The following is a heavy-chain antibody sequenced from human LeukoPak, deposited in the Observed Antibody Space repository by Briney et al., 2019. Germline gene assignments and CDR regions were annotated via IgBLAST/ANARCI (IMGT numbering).Heavy chain of an antibody. V-gene: IGHV1-2*02. CDR2: INPNSGGT. CDR1: GYTFTGYY. Sequence: ASVKVSCKASGYTFTGYYMHWVRQAPGQGLEWMGWINPNSGGTNYAQKFQGRATMTRETSISTAYMELSRLRSDDTAVYYCARVLWFGELPSPFDYWGQGTLVTVSS. CDR3: ARVLWFGELPSPFDY. D-gene: IGHD3-10*01. J-gene: IGHJ4*02.